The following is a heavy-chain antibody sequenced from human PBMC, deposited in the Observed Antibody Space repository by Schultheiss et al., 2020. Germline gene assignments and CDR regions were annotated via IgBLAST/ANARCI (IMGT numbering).Heavy chain of an antibody. D-gene: IGHD2-2*01. V-gene: IGHV1-2*06. CDR3: ARPFYCSSTSCPDNWFDP. CDR2: INPNSGGT. Sequence: ASVKVSCKGSGYTFTGYYMHWVRQAPGQGLEWMGRINPNSGGTNYAQKFQGRVTMTRDTSISTAYMELSRLRSDDTAVYYCARPFYCSSTSCPDNWFDPWGQGTLVTVSS. J-gene: IGHJ5*02. CDR1: GYTFTGYY.